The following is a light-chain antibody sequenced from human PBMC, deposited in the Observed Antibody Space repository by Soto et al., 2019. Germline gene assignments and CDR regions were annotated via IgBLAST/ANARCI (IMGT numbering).Light chain of an antibody. CDR3: SSYAGSNNLV. CDR1: SSDVGGYNY. CDR2: EVS. J-gene: IGLJ2*01. V-gene: IGLV2-8*01. Sequence: QSVLTQPPSASGSPGQSVTISCTGTSSDVGGYNYVSWYQQHPGKAPKLMIYEVSKRPSGVPDRVSGSKSGNTASLTVSGLQAYDEADYYCSSYAGSNNLVFGGGTKLTVL.